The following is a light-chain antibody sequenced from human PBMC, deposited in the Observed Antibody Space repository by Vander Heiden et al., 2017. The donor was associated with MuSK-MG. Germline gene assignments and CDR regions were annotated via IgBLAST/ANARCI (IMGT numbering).Light chain of an antibody. Sequence: PGERATLSCRASQRISSSYLAWYQQKPGQAPRLLIYGASSRATGIPDRFSGSGSGTDFTLTISRLEPEDFAVFFCQHYCDSPWTFGQGTKVEIK. CDR1: QRISSSY. CDR3: QHYCDSPWT. V-gene: IGKV3-20*01. J-gene: IGKJ1*01. CDR2: GAS.